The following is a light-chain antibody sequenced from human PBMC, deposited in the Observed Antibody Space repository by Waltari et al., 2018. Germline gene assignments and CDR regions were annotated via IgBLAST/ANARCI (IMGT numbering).Light chain of an antibody. J-gene: IGLJ2*01. Sequence: QSVLTQPPSVSGAPGQRVTISCTGSSSNIRAGYVVLWYQQLPGTAPKLLIYGNSNRPSGVPDRFSGSKSGTSASLAITGLQAEDEADYYCQSYDISLSVLFGGGTKLTVL. CDR2: GNS. CDR3: QSYDISLSVL. V-gene: IGLV1-40*01. CDR1: SSNIRAGYV.